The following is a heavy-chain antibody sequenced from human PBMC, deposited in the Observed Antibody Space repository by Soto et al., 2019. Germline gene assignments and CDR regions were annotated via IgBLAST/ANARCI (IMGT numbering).Heavy chain of an antibody. Sequence: QVRLEESGPGLVKPSETLSLICSVSGGSVNNANYFWNWIRHHPENGLEWIGYIYYSGSTRYNPSFKTRATLSIATSKNQFPLRLNSVTVADTAVYFCARDADYGGSRGGMDVWGRGTTVTVSS. V-gene: IGHV4-31*03. J-gene: IGHJ6*02. CDR2: IYYSGST. CDR3: ARDADYGGSRGGMDV. CDR1: GGSVNNANYF. D-gene: IGHD4-17*01.